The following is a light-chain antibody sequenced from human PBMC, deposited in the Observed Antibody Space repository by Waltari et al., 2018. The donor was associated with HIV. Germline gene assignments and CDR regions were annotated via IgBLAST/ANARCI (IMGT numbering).Light chain of an antibody. V-gene: IGLV2-11*01. Sequence: QSALTQPRSVSGSPGQSVTISCTGTSSDVGGYNYVSWYQHHPGKAPKLMIYDVSKRPSGVPDRFSGSKSGNTASLTISGLQAEDDADYYCCSYAGSYTLVFGGGTTLTVL. CDR1: SSDVGGYNY. CDR3: CSYAGSYTLV. J-gene: IGLJ2*01. CDR2: DVS.